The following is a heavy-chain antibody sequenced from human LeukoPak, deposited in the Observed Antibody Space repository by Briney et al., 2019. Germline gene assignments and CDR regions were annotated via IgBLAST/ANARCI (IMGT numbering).Heavy chain of an antibody. J-gene: IGHJ4*02. D-gene: IGHD3-22*01. CDR2: IYYSGST. CDR1: GGSISSSSYY. CDR3: ARRSDSSGYHFDY. Sequence: SETLSLTCTVSGGSISSSSYYWGWIRQPPGKGLEWIGSIYYSGSTYYNPSLKSRVTISVDTSKNQFSLKLSSVTAADTAVYYCARRSDSSGYHFDYWGQGTLVTVSS. V-gene: IGHV4-39*07.